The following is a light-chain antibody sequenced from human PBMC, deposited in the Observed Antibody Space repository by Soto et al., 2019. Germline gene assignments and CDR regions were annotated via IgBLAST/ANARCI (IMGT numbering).Light chain of an antibody. V-gene: IGLV2-14*03. CDR1: SSDVGGCNY. Sequence: QSVLTQPASVSGSPGQSITISCTGTSSDVGGCNYVSWYQHHPGKAPKLMIYDVSNRPSGVSNRFSGSKSGNTASLSISGLQPEDEADYYCSSYRTSNTRQIVCGTGTKVTV. CDR2: DVS. CDR3: SSYRTSNTRQIV. J-gene: IGLJ1*01.